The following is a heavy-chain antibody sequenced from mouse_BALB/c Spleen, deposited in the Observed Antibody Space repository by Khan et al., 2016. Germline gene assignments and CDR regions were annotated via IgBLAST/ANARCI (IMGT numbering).Heavy chain of an antibody. D-gene: IGHD2-1*01. CDR1: GYTFTSYW. CDR3: ARRGGNYYFDY. V-gene: IGHV1S41*01. Sequence: DLVKPGASVKLSCKASGYTFTSYWINWIKQRPGQGLEWIGRIAPGSGSTYYNEMFKGKATLTVDTSSSTAYIQLSSLSSKDSAVYFCARRGGNYYFDYWGQGTTLTVSS. J-gene: IGHJ2*01. CDR2: IAPGSGST.